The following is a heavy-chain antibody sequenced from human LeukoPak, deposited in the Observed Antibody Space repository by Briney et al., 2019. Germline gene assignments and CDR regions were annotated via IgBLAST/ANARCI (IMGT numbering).Heavy chain of an antibody. CDR3: AREPPRSSGGSCNY. V-gene: IGHV1-8*01. CDR2: MNPNSGNT. CDR1: GYTFTSCE. D-gene: IGHD2-15*01. J-gene: IGHJ4*02. Sequence: ASVKVSCKASGYTFTSCEINWVRQATGQGLEWMAGMNPNSGNTGYAQKFQGRVTMTRDTSISTAYMELSRLRSDDTAVYYCAREPPRSSGGSCNYWGQGTLVTVSS.